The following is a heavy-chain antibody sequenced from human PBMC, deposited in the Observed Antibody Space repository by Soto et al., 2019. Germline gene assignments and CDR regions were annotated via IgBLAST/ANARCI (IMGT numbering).Heavy chain of an antibody. CDR2: INPHTGVT. CDR3: ARASPDHYFDN. CDR1: GYTFICCY. V-gene: IGHV1-2*02. Sequence: ASVKVSCKTFGYTFICCYLHWVRQAPGQGPEWMGCINPHTGVTSYAQKFEGRVTLTRDTSINTAFMEVANFRSDDTAIYSCARASPDHYFDNWGQGTLVTVSS. J-gene: IGHJ4*02.